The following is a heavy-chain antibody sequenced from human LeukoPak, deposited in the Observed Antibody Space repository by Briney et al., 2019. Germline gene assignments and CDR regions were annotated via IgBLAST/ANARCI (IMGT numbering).Heavy chain of an antibody. V-gene: IGHV4-34*01. Sequence: SETLSLTCAVYGGSFSGYYWSWIRQPPGKGLEWIGEINHSGSTNYNPSLKSRVTISVDTSKNQFSLKLSSVTAADTAVYYCASPMGYSSGWFEAGYWGQGTLVTVSS. CDR2: INHSGST. J-gene: IGHJ4*02. D-gene: IGHD6-19*01. CDR3: ASPMGYSSGWFEAGY. CDR1: GGSFSGYY.